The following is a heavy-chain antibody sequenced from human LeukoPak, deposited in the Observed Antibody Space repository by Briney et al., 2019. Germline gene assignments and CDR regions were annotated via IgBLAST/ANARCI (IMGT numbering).Heavy chain of an antibody. CDR1: GFTFSSYG. V-gene: IGHV3-30*18. J-gene: IGHJ4*02. CDR3: ANDYYGSGSFFDY. Sequence: GGSLRLSCAASGFTFSSYGMHWVRQAPGKGLEWVAVISYDGSNKYYADSVKGRFTISRDNSKNTLYLQMNSLRAEDTAVYYCANDYYGSGSFFDYWGQGTLVTVSS. CDR2: ISYDGSNK. D-gene: IGHD3-10*01.